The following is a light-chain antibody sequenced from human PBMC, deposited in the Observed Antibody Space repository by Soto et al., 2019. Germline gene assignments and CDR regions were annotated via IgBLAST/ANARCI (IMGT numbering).Light chain of an antibody. Sequence: QSALTQPPSASGSPGQSVAISCTGTSSDVGGYNYVSWYQQHPGKAPKLMIYEVNKRPSGLPDRFSGSKSGNTASLTVSGLQAEDEADYYFSSYAGSSNVFGTGTKLTVL. CDR2: EVN. CDR1: SSDVGGYNY. J-gene: IGLJ1*01. V-gene: IGLV2-8*01. CDR3: SSYAGSSNV.